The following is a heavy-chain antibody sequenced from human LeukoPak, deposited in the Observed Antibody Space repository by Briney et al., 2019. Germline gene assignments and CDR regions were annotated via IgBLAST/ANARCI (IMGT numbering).Heavy chain of an antibody. CDR2: IYYSGTT. V-gene: IGHV4-59*08. D-gene: IGHD3-22*01. J-gene: IGHJ5*02. CDR3: ARSYSASYDSPAGWFDP. Sequence: SETLSLTCTVSGDSISSYYWSWIRQPPGKGLEWIGYIYYSGTTNYNPSLRGRVTISVDTSKSQFSLRLSSVTAADTAVYYCARSYSASYDSPAGWFDPWGQGTLVTVSS. CDR1: GDSISSYY.